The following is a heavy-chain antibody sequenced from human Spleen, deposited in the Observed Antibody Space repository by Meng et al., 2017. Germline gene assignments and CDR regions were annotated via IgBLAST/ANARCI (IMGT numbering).Heavy chain of an antibody. CDR2: IKQDGSDK. CDR3: ARGGGVFNG. CDR1: GFSFSSQW. D-gene: IGHD2-8*02. V-gene: IGHV3-7*01. J-gene: IGHJ4*02. Sequence: GGSLRLSCAASGFSFSSQWMSWVRQAPGKGLEWVANIKQDGSDKYYVDSVKGRFTISRDNAENSLYLQLNSLRAEDTAVYYCARGGGVFNGWGQGTLVPVSS.